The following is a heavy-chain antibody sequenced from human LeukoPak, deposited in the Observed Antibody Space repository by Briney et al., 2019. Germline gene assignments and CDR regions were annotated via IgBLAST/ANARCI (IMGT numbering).Heavy chain of an antibody. V-gene: IGHV4-38-2*02. CDR3: ARDREVGATGYYFDY. CDR1: GFTFSSYS. D-gene: IGHD1-26*01. CDR2: IYYSGNT. J-gene: IGHJ4*02. Sequence: GSLRLSCAASGFTFSSYSMNWVRQAPGKGLEWIGSIYYSGNTYYNASLKSRVTISVDTSKNQFSLKVTSVTAADTAVYYCARDREVGATGYYFDYWGQGTLVTVSS.